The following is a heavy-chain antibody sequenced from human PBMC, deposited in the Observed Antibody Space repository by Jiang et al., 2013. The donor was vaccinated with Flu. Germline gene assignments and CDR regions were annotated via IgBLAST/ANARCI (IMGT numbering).Heavy chain of an antibody. V-gene: IGHV1-3*01. D-gene: IGHD3-10*01. CDR3: TRERPGSSFRGWFDP. J-gene: IGHJ5*02. CDR1: GDTSFNYA. Sequence: SGAEVKXPGASVRVTCKASGDTSFNYAMHWVRQAPGQSLVWMGWINVANGNTRYSENFRGRVTITSDTSANTVYMEVRSLRSEDTAVYFCTRERPGSSFRGWFDPWGQGTLVTVSS. CDR2: INVANGNT.